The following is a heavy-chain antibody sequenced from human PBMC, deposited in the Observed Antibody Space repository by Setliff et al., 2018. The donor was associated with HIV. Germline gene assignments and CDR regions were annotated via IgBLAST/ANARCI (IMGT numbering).Heavy chain of an antibody. Sequence: PGGSLRLSCAASGFTFSSYWMSWVRQAPGKGLEWVANIKQDGSEKYYVDSVKGRFTISRDNAKNSLYLQMNSLRAEDTAVYYCARGWPDSGWYYFDYWGQGTLVTVSS. CDR1: GFTFSSYW. D-gene: IGHD6-19*01. V-gene: IGHV3-7*01. J-gene: IGHJ4*02. CDR3: ARGWPDSGWYYFDY. CDR2: IKQDGSEK.